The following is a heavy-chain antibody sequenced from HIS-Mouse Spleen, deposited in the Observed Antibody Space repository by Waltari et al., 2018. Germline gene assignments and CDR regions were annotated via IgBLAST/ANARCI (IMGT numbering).Heavy chain of an antibody. J-gene: IGHJ3*02. CDR1: GGSFSGYY. D-gene: IGHD2-2*01. CDR2: TNHGGSY. CDR3: ARGEGWCSSTSCYDAFDI. V-gene: IGHV4-34*01. Sequence: QVQLQQWGAGLLKPSETLSLTCAVYGGSFSGYYWSWLRQPPGKWLGWIGETNHGGSYTDNPSLTGQVTKSVETSKNQFSLKLSSVTAADTAVYYCARGEGWCSSTSCYDAFDIWGQGTMVTVSS.